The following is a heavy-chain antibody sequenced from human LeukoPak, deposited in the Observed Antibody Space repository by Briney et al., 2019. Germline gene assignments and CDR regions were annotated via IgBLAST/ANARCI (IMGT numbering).Heavy chain of an antibody. Sequence: PGGSLILSCVGSGFTFNSYAVHWVRQAPGKGLEWVAVISYDGSINFYAASVKGRFTISRDNSKNTLYLQMNSLRAEDTALYFCARDRRYCGGGSCYFDYFFDYWGQGTLVTVSS. CDR2: ISYDGSIN. D-gene: IGHD2-15*01. J-gene: IGHJ4*02. V-gene: IGHV3-30-3*01. CDR1: GFTFNSYA. CDR3: ARDRRYCGGGSCYFDYFFDY.